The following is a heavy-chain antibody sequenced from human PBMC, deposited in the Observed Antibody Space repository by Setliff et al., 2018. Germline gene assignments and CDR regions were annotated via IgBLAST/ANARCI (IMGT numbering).Heavy chain of an antibody. Sequence: PSETLSLTCNVFGESFDTYYWSWIRQPPGKGLEWIGYIYYSGSTNYNPSLKSRVTISVDTSKNQVSLKLTSMTAADTAVYYCARDQWVRSPPLYFSYSMDVWGQGTTVTVSS. D-gene: IGHD5-12*01. J-gene: IGHJ6*02. CDR2: IYYSGST. V-gene: IGHV4-59*12. CDR1: GESFDTYY. CDR3: ARDQWVRSPPLYFSYSMDV.